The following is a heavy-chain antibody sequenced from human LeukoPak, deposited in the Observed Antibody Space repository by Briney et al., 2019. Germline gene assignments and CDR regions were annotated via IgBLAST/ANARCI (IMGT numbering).Heavy chain of an antibody. CDR1: GFIFSTYG. Sequence: GRSLRLSCVASGFIFSTYGMNWVRQAPGKGLEWVAIISNDGSRKYYAHSVEGRFTISRDNSKNTLYLQMDSLRAEDTAVYHCARDRAWNYFDYWGQGTLVTVSS. J-gene: IGHJ4*02. CDR2: ISNDGSRK. D-gene: IGHD3-3*01. V-gene: IGHV3-30*03. CDR3: ARDRAWNYFDY.